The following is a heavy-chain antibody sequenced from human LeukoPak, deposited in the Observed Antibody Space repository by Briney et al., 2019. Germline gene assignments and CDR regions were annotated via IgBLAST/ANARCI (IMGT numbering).Heavy chain of an antibody. Sequence: SETLSLTCTVSGDSISSGDYYWSWIRQPAGKGLEWIGRISSSGSTNYNPSLKSRVTMSVDTSKNQFSLKLSSVTAADTAVYYCARDPYGYYYMDVWGKGTTVTISS. V-gene: IGHV4-61*02. CDR2: ISSSGST. CDR1: GDSISSGDYY. J-gene: IGHJ6*03. CDR3: ARDPYGYYYMDV. D-gene: IGHD4-17*01.